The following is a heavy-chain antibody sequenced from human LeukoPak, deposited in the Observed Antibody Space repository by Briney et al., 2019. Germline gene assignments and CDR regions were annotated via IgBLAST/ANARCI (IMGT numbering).Heavy chain of an antibody. CDR1: GYTFTSYD. V-gene: IGHV1-18*01. CDR3: LVYYYDSSGYPYYFDY. Sequence: ASVKVSCKASGYTFTSYDISWVRQAPGQGLEWMGWISAYNGNTNYAQKLQGRVTMTTDTSTSTAYMELRSLRSDDTAVYYCLVYYYDSSGYPYYFDYWVQGTLVTVSS. CDR2: ISAYNGNT. J-gene: IGHJ4*02. D-gene: IGHD3-22*01.